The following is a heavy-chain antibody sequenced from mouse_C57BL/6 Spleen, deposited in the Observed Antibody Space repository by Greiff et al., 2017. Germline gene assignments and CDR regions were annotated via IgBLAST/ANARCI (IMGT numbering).Heavy chain of an antibody. CDR2: IYPGSGST. D-gene: IGHD1-1*01. CDR1: GYTFTSYW. J-gene: IGHJ1*03. Sequence: QVQLQQSGAELVKPGASVKMSCKASGYTFTSYWITWVKQRPGQGLEWIGDIYPGSGSTNYNEKFKSKATLTVDTSSSTAYMQLSSLTSEDSSVYYCARSTTVVDVWGTGTTVTVSS. CDR3: ARSTTVVDV. V-gene: IGHV1-55*01.